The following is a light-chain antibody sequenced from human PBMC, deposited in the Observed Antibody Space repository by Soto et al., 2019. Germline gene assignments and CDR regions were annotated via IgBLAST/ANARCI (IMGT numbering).Light chain of an antibody. CDR3: QQSYSTPPT. CDR1: QSVSSY. J-gene: IGKJ1*01. Sequence: DIQMTQSPSSLSSSVGDRATITCRASQSVSSYLNWYQQKPGTAPTFLIYDASSFQSGVTSRFRGSGSGTDFTLTISILQPEDFATDYYQQSYSTPPTFGQGTKVEIK. V-gene: IGKV1-39*01. CDR2: DAS.